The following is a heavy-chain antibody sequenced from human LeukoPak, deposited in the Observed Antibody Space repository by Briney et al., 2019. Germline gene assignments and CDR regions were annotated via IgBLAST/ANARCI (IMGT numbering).Heavy chain of an antibody. V-gene: IGHV1-69*04. CDR3: ASLGSMVRGVIIPDQVPEHGMDV. D-gene: IGHD3-10*01. Sequence: GASVKVSCKASGGTFSSYAISWVRQASGQGLEWMGRIIPILGIANYAQKFQGRVTITADKSTSTAYMELSSLRSEDTAVYYCASLGSMVRGVIIPDQVPEHGMDVWGQGTTVTVSS. CDR2: IIPILGIA. CDR1: GGTFSSYA. J-gene: IGHJ6*02.